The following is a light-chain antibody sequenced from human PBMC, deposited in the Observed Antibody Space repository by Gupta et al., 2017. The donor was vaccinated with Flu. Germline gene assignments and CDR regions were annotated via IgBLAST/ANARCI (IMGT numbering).Light chain of an antibody. J-gene: IGKJ2*01. CDR3: QQYNNWPPYT. Sequence: EIVMTQSPATLSVSPGERATLSCRASQSVSSNLAWYQQKPGQAPRLVIYDASTRATGIPARFSGSGSGTEFTLTISSLQSEDFAVYYCQQYNNWPPYTFGQGTKLEMK. V-gene: IGKV3-15*01. CDR1: QSVSSN. CDR2: DAS.